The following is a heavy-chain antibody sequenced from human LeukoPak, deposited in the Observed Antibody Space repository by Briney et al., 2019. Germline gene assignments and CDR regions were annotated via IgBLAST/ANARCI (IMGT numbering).Heavy chain of an antibody. Sequence: GGSLRLSCAASGFTFSSYGMNWVRQAPGKGLEWVSYISSRGDSINYADSVKGRFTISRDNAKNSLYLQMNSLRVEDTAVYYCARESYGGSSEFDYWGRGTPVTVSS. V-gene: IGHV3-48*04. D-gene: IGHD4-23*01. CDR1: GFTFSSYG. J-gene: IGHJ4*02. CDR2: ISSRGDSI. CDR3: ARESYGGSSEFDY.